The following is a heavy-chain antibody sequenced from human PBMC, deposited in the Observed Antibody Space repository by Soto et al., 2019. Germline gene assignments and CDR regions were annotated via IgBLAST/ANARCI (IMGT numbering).Heavy chain of an antibody. CDR2: INHSGST. J-gene: IGHJ5*02. Sequence: SETLSLTCAVYGGSFSGYYWSWIRQPPGKGLEWIGEINHSGSTNYNPSLKSRVTISVDTSKNQFSLKLSSVTAADTAVYYCARGRARWELPYRAKWFDPWGQGTLVTVSS. V-gene: IGHV4-34*01. CDR1: GGSFSGYY. CDR3: ARGRARWELPYRAKWFDP. D-gene: IGHD1-26*01.